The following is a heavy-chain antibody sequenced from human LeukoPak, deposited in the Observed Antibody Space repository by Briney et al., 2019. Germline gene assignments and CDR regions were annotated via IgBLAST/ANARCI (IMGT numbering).Heavy chain of an antibody. CDR2: ISGDSIYI. CDR1: GFTFSSYS. J-gene: IGHJ3*02. Sequence: SGGSLRLSCAAAGFTFSSYSMNWVRQAPGRGLEWVSSISGDSIYIYYADSVRGRFTISRDNAKSSLFLQMNSLRAKDTAVYYCARDDRALLRAFDIWGQGTMVTVSS. CDR3: ARDDRALLRAFDI. V-gene: IGHV3-21*01.